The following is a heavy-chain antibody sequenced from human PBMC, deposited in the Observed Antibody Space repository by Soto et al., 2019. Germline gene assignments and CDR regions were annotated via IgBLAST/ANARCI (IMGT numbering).Heavy chain of an antibody. V-gene: IGHV2-5*02. D-gene: IGHD2-21*02. Sequence: QITLKESGPTLVKPTQTLTLTCTFSAFSLSTGGVGVGWIRQPPGKALEWLALIYWDDDKRYSPSLRGRLTITKDTSKNPVVLTMTNMDPVDTATYYCIQSRCGGDCLQSYASYYYYGMDVWGQGTTVTVSS. J-gene: IGHJ6*02. CDR1: AFSLSTGGVG. CDR2: IYWDDDK. CDR3: IQSRCGGDCLQSYASYYYYGMDV.